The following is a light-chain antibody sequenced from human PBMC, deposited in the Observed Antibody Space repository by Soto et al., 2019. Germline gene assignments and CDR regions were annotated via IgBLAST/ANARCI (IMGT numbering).Light chain of an antibody. Sequence: QSVLTQPPSASGSPGQSVTISCTGTKNDIGVYDVVSWYQHHPGKAPRLIIYEVVQRPSGVPDRFSGSKSGNTASLTVSGLQAAYEAEYFCKSYAGSNTYVFGSGTNFTVL. CDR1: KNDIGVYDV. CDR3: KSYAGSNTYV. CDR2: EVV. V-gene: IGLV2-8*01. J-gene: IGLJ1*01.